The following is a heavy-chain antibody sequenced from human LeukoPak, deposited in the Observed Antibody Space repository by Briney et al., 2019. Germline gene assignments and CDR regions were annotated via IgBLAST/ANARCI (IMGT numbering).Heavy chain of an antibody. J-gene: IGHJ4*02. D-gene: IGHD3-22*01. Sequence: GGSLRLSCAASGFTFSDYYMSWIRQAPGKGLEWVSYISSSGSTIYYADSVKGRFTSSRDNAKNSLYLQMNSLRAEDTAVYYCARDHYYDSSGYDDWGQGTLVTVSS. CDR1: GFTFSDYY. CDR3: ARDHYYDSSGYDD. V-gene: IGHV3-11*04. CDR2: ISSSGSTI.